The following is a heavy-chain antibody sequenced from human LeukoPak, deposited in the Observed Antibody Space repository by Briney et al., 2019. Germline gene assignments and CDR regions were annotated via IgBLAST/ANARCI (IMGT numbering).Heavy chain of an antibody. V-gene: IGHV4-4*07. J-gene: IGHJ5*02. CDR2: IYTSGST. CDR3: AREWWQNWFDP. D-gene: IGHD2-15*01. Sequence: PSETLSLTCTVSGGSISSYYWSWIRQLAGKGLKWIGRIYTSGSTNYNPSLKSRVTMSVDTSKNQFSLKLSSVTAADTAVYYCAREWWQNWFDPWGQGTLVTVSS. CDR1: GGSISSYY.